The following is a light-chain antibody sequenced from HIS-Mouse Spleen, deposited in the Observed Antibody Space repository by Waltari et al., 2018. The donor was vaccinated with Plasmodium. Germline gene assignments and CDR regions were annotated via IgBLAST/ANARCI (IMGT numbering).Light chain of an antibody. CDR1: SSDVGGYNY. J-gene: IGLJ2*01. Sequence: QSALTQPPSASGSPGQSVTISCTGTSSDVGGYNYVSWYQQHPGKAPKLMIYEVSKRASGGPGRFSCSKSGNTASLTVAGLQAEDEADYYCSSYAGSNNLVFGGGTKLTVL. CDR3: SSYAGSNNLV. CDR2: EVS. V-gene: IGLV2-8*01.